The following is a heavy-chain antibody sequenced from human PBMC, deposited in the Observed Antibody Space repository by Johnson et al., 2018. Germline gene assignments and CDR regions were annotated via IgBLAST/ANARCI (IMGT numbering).Heavy chain of an antibody. D-gene: IGHD3-22*01. CDR1: GFTFDDYA. Sequence: VQLVQSGGGLVQPGRSLRLSCAASGFTFDDYAMHWVRQAPGKGLEWVSGISWNSGSLHYADSVKGRFTISRDSAKNSLYLQMNSLRTEDTALYYCAKDIVGCYDNSGLRGYFQHWGQGTLVTVSS. J-gene: IGHJ1*01. CDR3: AKDIVGCYDNSGLRGYFQH. CDR2: ISWNSGSL. V-gene: IGHV3-9*01.